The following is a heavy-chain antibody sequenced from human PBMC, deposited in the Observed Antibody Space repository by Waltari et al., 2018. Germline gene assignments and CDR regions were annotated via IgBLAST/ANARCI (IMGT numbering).Heavy chain of an antibody. J-gene: IGHJ4*02. V-gene: IGHV4-34*01. CDR3: ARDLNWETY. Sequence: QEQLQQWGAGLLKPSETLSLTCAVYGGSFSDDYWTWLRQPPGKGLEWIGEVDHSGRTNSHPSRKSRFTISVDTSKKQFSLKLSSVTAADTAVYYCARDLNWETYWGRGALVTVSS. CDR2: VDHSGRT. D-gene: IGHD7-27*01. CDR1: GGSFSDDY.